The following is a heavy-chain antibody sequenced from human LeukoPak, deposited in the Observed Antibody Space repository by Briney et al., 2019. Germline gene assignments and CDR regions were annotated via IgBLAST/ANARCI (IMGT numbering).Heavy chain of an antibody. CDR1: GGTFSSYA. CDR2: IIPIFGTA. V-gene: IGHV1-69*13. D-gene: IGHD3-22*01. J-gene: IGHJ4*02. CDR3: ARTYYYDSSGSTFDY. Sequence: GASVKVSCKASGGTFSSYAISWVRQAPGQGLEWMGGIIPIFGTANYAQKFQGRVTITADESTSTAYMELSSLRSEDTAVYYCARTYYYDSSGSTFDYWGQGTLVTVSS.